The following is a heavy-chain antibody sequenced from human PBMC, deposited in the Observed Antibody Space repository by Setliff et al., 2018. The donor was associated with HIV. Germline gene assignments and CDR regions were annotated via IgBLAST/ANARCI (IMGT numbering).Heavy chain of an antibody. CDR2: IRGTGGDT. CDR3: ARSYYNFANGYYYYYYMDV. D-gene: IGHD3-3*01. Sequence: GGSLRLSCAASGFTFSNSLMTWVRQAPGKGLEWVSSIRGTGGDTYYSDSVKGRFTISRDNSKNTLYLQMDSLRAEDTAVYYCARSYYNFANGYYYYYYMDVWGKGTTVTVSS. V-gene: IGHV3-23*01. J-gene: IGHJ6*03. CDR1: GFTFSNSL.